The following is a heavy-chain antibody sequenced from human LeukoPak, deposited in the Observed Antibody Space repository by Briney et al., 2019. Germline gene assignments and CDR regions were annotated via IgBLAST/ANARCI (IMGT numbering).Heavy chain of an antibody. CDR3: ATLSMTNIDY. CDR2: VDPEDGET. CDR1: GYTFTDYY. J-gene: IGHJ4*02. Sequence: ASVKISCKVSGYTFTDYYIHWVQQAPGKGLEWMGLVDPEDGETICAEKFQGRVTITADTSTDTAYMELSSLRSEDTAVYYCATLSMTNIDYWGQGTLVTVSS. V-gene: IGHV1-69-2*01.